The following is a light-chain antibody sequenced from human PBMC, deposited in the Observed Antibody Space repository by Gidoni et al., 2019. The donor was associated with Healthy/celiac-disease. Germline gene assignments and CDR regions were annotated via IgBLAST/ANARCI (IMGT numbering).Light chain of an antibody. CDR2: GNS. Sequence: QSVLTQPPSVSEAPGQRVTISCTGSSSNIGAGYDVHWYQQLPGTAPKLLIYGNSNRPSGVPDRFSGSKSGTSASLAITGLQAEDEADYYCQSYDSSLSGYVFGTGTKVTVX. CDR3: QSYDSSLSGYV. V-gene: IGLV1-40*01. J-gene: IGLJ1*01. CDR1: SSNIGAGYD.